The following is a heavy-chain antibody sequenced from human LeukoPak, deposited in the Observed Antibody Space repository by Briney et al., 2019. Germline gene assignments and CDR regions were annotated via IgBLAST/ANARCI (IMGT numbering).Heavy chain of an antibody. CDR3: ANSQGTIFGVVDY. J-gene: IGHJ4*02. V-gene: IGHV3-23*01. D-gene: IGHD3-3*01. Sequence: GGSLRLSCSASGFTFKSYLMAWVRQAPGKGLEWISGISGNGVLTYYADSVKGRFTVSRDNSQNILHLQLNNVRAEDSAIYYCANSQGTIFGVVDYWGQGTLVTVSS. CDR2: ISGNGVLT. CDR1: GFTFKSYL.